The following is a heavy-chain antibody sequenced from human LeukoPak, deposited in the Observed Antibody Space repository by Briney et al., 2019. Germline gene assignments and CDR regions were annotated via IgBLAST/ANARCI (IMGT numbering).Heavy chain of an antibody. J-gene: IGHJ4*02. Sequence: GGSLRLSCVASEFTFSSHAMNWVRQAPGKGLEWVSSISGGGESTYYADSVKGRFTVSRDNSKNTLYLQINSLRGEDTAVYYCAKDKYSSSWYEGYYFDYWGQGTLVTVSS. V-gene: IGHV3-23*01. D-gene: IGHD6-13*01. CDR2: ISGGGEST. CDR3: AKDKYSSSWYEGYYFDY. CDR1: EFTFSSHA.